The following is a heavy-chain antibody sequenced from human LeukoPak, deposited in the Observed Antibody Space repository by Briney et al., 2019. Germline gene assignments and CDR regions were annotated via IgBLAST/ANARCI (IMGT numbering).Heavy chain of an antibody. J-gene: IGHJ4*02. CDR2: IWYDGSNK. CDR1: GFTFSSYG. CDR3: VRGAIVGASELDY. V-gene: IGHV3-33*01. Sequence: GGSLRLSCAASGFTFSSYGMHWVRQAPGKGLEWVAVIWYDGSNKYYADSVKGRFTISRDNSKNTLYLQMNSLRAEDTAVYYCVRGAIVGASELDYWGQGTLVTVSS. D-gene: IGHD1-26*01.